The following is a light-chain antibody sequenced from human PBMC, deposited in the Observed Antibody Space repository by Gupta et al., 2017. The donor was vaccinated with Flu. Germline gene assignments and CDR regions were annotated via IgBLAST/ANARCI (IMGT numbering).Light chain of an antibody. J-gene: IGKJ4*01. V-gene: IGKV3-15*01. CDR3: QQYYNWPPRRLT. CDR2: CAS. CDR1: QSVSSN. Sequence: IVMTQSPATLPVSPAETATLSCRASQSVSSNLAWYQQKPAQAPRLLINCASSRAAGIPARFSGSRSGTEFTLTISSLQSADFSVYYCQQYYNWPPRRLTFGGGTKVDIK.